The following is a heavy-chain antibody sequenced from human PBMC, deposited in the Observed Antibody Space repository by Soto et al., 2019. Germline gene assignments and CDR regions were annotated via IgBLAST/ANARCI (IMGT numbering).Heavy chain of an antibody. D-gene: IGHD3-16*01. J-gene: IGHJ4*02. V-gene: IGHV1-3*01. CDR3: ARGGGIDY. Sequence: GASVKVSCKASVYSITSYAIHWVRQAPRQRLEWMGWINAGNGNTNNPQKFQGRVTMTRDTSTSTAYMEVRSLRSDDTAVYYCARGGGIDYWGQGTLVTVSS. CDR2: INAGNGNT. CDR1: VYSITSYA.